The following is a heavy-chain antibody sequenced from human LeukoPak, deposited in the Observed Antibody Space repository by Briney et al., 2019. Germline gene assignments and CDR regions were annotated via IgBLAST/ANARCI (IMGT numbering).Heavy chain of an antibody. Sequence: ASVKVSCKASGYTFTSYDFNWVRQATGQRPEWMGWMSPNNGDTGYAQKFQDRVTMTRNTSISTAYMELSSLRSDDTAVYYCARGPPNWGYDYWGPGTLVTVSS. CDR1: GYTFTSYD. J-gene: IGHJ4*02. V-gene: IGHV1-8*01. CDR3: ARGPPNWGYDY. CDR2: MSPNNGDT. D-gene: IGHD7-27*01.